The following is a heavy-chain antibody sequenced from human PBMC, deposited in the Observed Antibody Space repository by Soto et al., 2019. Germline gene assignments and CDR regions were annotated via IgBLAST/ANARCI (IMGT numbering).Heavy chain of an antibody. CDR3: AKDYDFWSGYIPMYYFDY. Sequence: PGGSLRLSCAASGFTFSSYAMSWVRHAPGKGLEWVSAISGSGGSTYYADSVKGRFTISRDNSKNTLYLQMNSLRAEDTAVYYCAKDYDFWSGYIPMYYFDYWGQGTLVTVSS. V-gene: IGHV3-23*01. J-gene: IGHJ4*02. D-gene: IGHD3-3*01. CDR1: GFTFSSYA. CDR2: ISGSGGST.